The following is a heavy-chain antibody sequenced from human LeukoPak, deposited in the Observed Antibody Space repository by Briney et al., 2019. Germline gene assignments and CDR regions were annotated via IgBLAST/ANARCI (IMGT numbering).Heavy chain of an antibody. CDR1: GGTFSSYA. CDR3: ARDRYYYDSSGSYYFDF. CDR2: IIPIFGTA. Sequence: ASVKVSCKASGGTFSSYAISWVRQAPGQGLGWMGGIIPIFGTAIYAQRFQGRVTITTDESTSTAYMELSSLRSEDTAVYYCARDRYYYDSSGSYYFDFWGQGTLVTVSS. J-gene: IGHJ4*02. V-gene: IGHV1-69*05. D-gene: IGHD3-22*01.